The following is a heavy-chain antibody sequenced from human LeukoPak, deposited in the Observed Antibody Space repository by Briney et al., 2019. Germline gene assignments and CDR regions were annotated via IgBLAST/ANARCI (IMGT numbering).Heavy chain of an antibody. CDR1: GSTFTSYG. V-gene: IGHV1-18*01. Sequence: AAVKVSCKASGSTFTSYGISWVRQAPGQGLEWMGWISAYNGNTNYAQKLQGRVTMTTDTSTSTAYMELRSLRSDDTAVYYCATYDYGGYDGYWGQGTLVTVSS. J-gene: IGHJ4*02. D-gene: IGHD4-17*01. CDR3: ATYDYGGYDGY. CDR2: ISAYNGNT.